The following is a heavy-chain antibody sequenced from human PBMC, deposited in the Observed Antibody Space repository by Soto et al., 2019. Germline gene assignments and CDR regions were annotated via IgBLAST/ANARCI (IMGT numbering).Heavy chain of an antibody. CDR2: IWYDGTSK. D-gene: IGHD2-8*01. J-gene: IGHJ4*02. V-gene: IGHV3-33*08. Sequence: GSLRLSCAASGFTFRNHAMHWVRQAPGKGLEWVGLIWYDGTSKYYADSVKGRFTISRDNSKNTLYLEMNSPRVEDTAIYYCARDQGVVIIKDHWGQGTLVTVSS. CDR1: GFTFRNHA. CDR3: ARDQGVVIIKDH.